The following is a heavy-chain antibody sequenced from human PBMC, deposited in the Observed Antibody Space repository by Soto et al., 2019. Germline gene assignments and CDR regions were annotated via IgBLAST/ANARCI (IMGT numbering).Heavy chain of an antibody. CDR2: IIPIFGTA. CDR3: ARVTLSYDSSGYYDY. CDR1: GYTFTSYG. D-gene: IGHD3-22*01. J-gene: IGHJ4*02. V-gene: IGHV1-69*13. Sequence: SVKVSCKASGYTFTSYGISWVRQAPEQGLEWMGGIIPIFGTANYAQKFQGRVTITADESTSTAYMGLSSLRSEDTAVYYCARVTLSYDSSGYYDYWGQGTLVTVSS.